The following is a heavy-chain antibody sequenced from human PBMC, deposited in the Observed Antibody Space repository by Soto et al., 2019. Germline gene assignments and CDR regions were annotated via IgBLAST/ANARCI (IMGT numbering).Heavy chain of an antibody. CDR3: ARDPREENWTRIGFYGMDV. D-gene: IGHD1-1*01. Sequence: ASVKVSCKASGYTFTSSGISWVRQAPGQGLEWMGWINPYNGNTNYAQNLQGRVTISTDTSTSTAYMEVRSLRSDDAAIYYCARDPREENWTRIGFYGMDVWGHGTTVTVSS. V-gene: IGHV1-18*01. CDR2: INPYNGNT. J-gene: IGHJ6*02. CDR1: GYTFTSSG.